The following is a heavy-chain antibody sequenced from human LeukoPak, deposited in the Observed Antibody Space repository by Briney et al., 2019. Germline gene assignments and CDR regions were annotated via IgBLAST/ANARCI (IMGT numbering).Heavy chain of an antibody. D-gene: IGHD4-23*01. V-gene: IGHV3-23*01. CDR3: AKDRSLNGGNSNGYFDY. J-gene: IGHJ4*02. Sequence: GGSLRLSCAASGFTFSSDAMNCVRQRPGKGLEWVSVISGSGDKTYYADSVKGRFTISRDNSKNTLYLQMNSLRAEDTAVYFCAKDRSLNGGNSNGYFDYWGQGTLVTVSS. CDR1: GFTFSSDA. CDR2: ISGSGDKT.